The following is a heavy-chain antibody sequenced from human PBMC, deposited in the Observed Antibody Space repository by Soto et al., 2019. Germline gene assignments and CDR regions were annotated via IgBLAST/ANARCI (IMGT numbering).Heavy chain of an antibody. V-gene: IGHV4-4*02. D-gene: IGHD5-12*01. J-gene: IGHJ4*02. CDR2: IYHSGST. CDR1: GGSISSSNW. CDR3: ARDPPSDGYDREGDY. Sequence: PSETLSLTCAVSGGSISSSNWWSCFRQPPGKGLEWIGEIYHSGSTNYNPSLKSRVTISVDKSKNQFSLKLSSVTAADTAVYYCARDPPSDGYDREGDYWGQGTLVTVSS.